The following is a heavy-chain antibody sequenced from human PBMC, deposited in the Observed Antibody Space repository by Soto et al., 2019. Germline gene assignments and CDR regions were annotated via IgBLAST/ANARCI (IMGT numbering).Heavy chain of an antibody. CDR1: GFTFSSYS. CDR3: ARDFDIVVVPAAIY. CDR2: ISSSSSTI. V-gene: IGHV3-48*01. Sequence: GGSLRLSCAASGFTFSSYSMNWVRQAPGKGLEWVSYISSSSSTIYYAGSVKGRFTISRDNAKNSLYLQMNSLRAEDTAVYYCARDFDIVVVPAAIYWGQGTLVTVSS. D-gene: IGHD2-2*02. J-gene: IGHJ4*02.